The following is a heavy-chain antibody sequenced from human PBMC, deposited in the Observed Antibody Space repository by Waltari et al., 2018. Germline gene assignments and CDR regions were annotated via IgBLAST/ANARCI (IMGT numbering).Heavy chain of an antibody. V-gene: IGHV4-39*01. CDR2: MQYRGST. CDR3: GRIAFGDDGGYFQH. CDR1: GGSISTNYN. Sequence: QLQLQESGPGLVKPSETLSLTCTVSGGSISTNYNWGWIRKPPGKGLEWMGNMQYRGSTFYNPSLKSRVTISLDTSKNQFSLRLSSVGAADTAVYFCGRIAFGDDGGYFQHWGQGTLVTVSS. D-gene: IGHD4-17*01. J-gene: IGHJ1*01.